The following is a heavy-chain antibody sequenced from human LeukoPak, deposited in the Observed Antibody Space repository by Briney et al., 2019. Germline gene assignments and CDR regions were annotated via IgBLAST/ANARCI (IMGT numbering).Heavy chain of an antibody. D-gene: IGHD2/OR15-2a*01. Sequence: ASVKVSCKASGGTFSSYAISWVRRAPGQGLEWMGGIIPIFGTANYAQKFQGRVTITADESTSTAYMELSSLRSEDTAVYYCAGEGPQFQASFTSTYYFDYWGQGTLVTVSS. CDR1: GGTFSSYA. J-gene: IGHJ4*02. CDR3: AGEGPQFQASFTSTYYFDY. CDR2: IIPIFGTA. V-gene: IGHV1-69*13.